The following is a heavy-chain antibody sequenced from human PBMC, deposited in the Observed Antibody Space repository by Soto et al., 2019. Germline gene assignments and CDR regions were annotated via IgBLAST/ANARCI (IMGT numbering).Heavy chain of an antibody. CDR3: ARTRGYSDYDLDY. CDR2: ISYSGVRR. J-gene: IGHJ4*02. Sequence: GGSLRLSCAASGVTFSSYAMTWGRQAPGKGLGWVSAISYSGVRRYYADSVNGRFTISRDSSENTLSLQMNSLRVDDTAVYYCARTRGYSDYDLDYWGQGTLVTVSS. CDR1: GVTFSSYA. V-gene: IGHV3-23*01. D-gene: IGHD5-12*01.